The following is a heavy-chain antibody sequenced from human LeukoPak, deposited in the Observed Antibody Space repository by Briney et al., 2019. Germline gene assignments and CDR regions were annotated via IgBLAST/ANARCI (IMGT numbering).Heavy chain of an antibody. CDR3: ARFRFDYGDYFYYFDY. CDR2: IKQDGSEK. J-gene: IGHJ4*02. CDR1: GFTFSSYW. V-gene: IGHV3-7*03. Sequence: GGSLRLSCEASGFTFSSYWMTWVRQAPGKGLEWVANIKQDGSEKYYVHSVEGRFTISRDNAKNSLYLQMNSLRAEDTAVYYCARFRFDYGDYFYYFDYWGQGTLVTVSS. D-gene: IGHD4-17*01.